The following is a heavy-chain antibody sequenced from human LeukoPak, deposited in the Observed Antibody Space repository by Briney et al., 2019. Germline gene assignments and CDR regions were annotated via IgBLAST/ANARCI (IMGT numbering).Heavy chain of an antibody. CDR3: AKGAVAGYWYLDL. J-gene: IGHJ2*01. CDR2: IRYDGSNK. D-gene: IGHD6-19*01. CDR1: GFTFSSYG. V-gene: IGHV3-30*02. Sequence: GGSLRLSCAASGFTFSSYGMHWVRQAPGKGLEWVAFIRYDGSNKYYADSVKGRFTISRDNSKNTLYLQMNSLRAEDTAVYYCAKGAVAGYWYLDLWGRGTLVTVSS.